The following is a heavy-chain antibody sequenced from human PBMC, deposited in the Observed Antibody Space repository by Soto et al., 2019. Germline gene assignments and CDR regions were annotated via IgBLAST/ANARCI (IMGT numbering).Heavy chain of an antibody. CDR1: GFTFSSYG. D-gene: IGHD3-22*01. J-gene: IGHJ6*02. V-gene: IGHV3-30*18. Sequence: GGSLRLSCAASGFTFSSYGMHWVRQAPGKGLEWVAVISYDGSNKYYADSVKGRFTISRDNSKNTLYLQMNSLRAEDTAVYYCAKDASYDSEIGVYYYYGMDVWGQGTTVTVSS. CDR3: AKDASYDSEIGVYYYYGMDV. CDR2: ISYDGSNK.